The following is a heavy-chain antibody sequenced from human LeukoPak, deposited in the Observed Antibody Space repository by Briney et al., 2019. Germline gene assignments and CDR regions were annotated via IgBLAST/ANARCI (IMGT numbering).Heavy chain of an antibody. CDR2: IYYSGST. D-gene: IGHD4-17*01. V-gene: IGHV4-59*01. J-gene: IGHJ2*01. Sequence: SETLSLTCTVSGGSISSYYWSWIRQPPGKGLEWIGYIYYSGSTNYNPSLKSRVTISVDTSKNQFSLKLSSVTAADTAVYYCARVPYGDYQGYFDLWGRGTLVTVSS. CDR1: GGSISSYY. CDR3: ARVPYGDYQGYFDL.